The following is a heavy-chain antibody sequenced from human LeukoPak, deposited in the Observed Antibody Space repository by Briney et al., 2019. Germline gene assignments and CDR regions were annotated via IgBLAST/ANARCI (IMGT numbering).Heavy chain of an antibody. J-gene: IGHJ4*02. CDR1: GFTFSSYW. V-gene: IGHV3-7*01. CDR2: IKQDGSEK. Sequence: PGGSLRLSCAASGFTFSSYWMRWVSQAPGKGLEWVANIKQDGSEKYYVDSGKGRSTISRDNAKNSLYRHMNSLRAEDTAVYYCASVVPYYYDSSGYSGPFDYWGQGTLVTVSS. D-gene: IGHD3-22*01. CDR3: ASVVPYYYDSSGYSGPFDY.